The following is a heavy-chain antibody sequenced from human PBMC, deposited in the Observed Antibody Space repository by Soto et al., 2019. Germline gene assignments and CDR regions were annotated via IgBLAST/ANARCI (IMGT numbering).Heavy chain of an antibody. CDR3: ASKFGELLADAFDI. CDR1: GGSISSSRCH. Sequence: PSETLSLTCTVSGGSISSSRCHWGWIRQPPGKGLEWIGEIYHSGSINHNPSLKSRVTMSVDKSKNQFSLKMTSVTAADTGVYYCASKFGELLADAFDIWGQGTVVTVSS. CDR2: IYHSGSI. J-gene: IGHJ3*02. V-gene: IGHV4-39*07. D-gene: IGHD3-10*01.